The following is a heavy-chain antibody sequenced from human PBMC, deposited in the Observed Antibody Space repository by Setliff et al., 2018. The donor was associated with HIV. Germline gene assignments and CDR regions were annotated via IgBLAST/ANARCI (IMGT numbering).Heavy chain of an antibody. J-gene: IGHJ3*02. V-gene: IGHV1-69*05. D-gene: IGHD3-22*01. CDR3: AITSRGYSLQRGGAFDI. CDR2: GSPIFSTT. Sequence: SVMVSCKGSGDTFTTYVVSWVRQAPGQGLEWMGGGSPIFSTTNYAQKFQGRVTITTDESTSRAYMELSSLRSEDTAVYYCAITSRGYSLQRGGAFDIWGQGTLVTVSS. CDR1: GDTFTTYV.